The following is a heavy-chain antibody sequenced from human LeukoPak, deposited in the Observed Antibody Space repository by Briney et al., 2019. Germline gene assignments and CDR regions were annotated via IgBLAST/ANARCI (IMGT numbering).Heavy chain of an antibody. J-gene: IGHJ5*02. CDR3: ASHYGSGSDNWLDP. Sequence: SQTLSLTCAISGDSVSNNNYAWNWIRQSPSRGLEWLGRTYYRSQWHNDYARSVMSRISVDPDTSKNQFSLHLSSVTPDDTAIYYCASHYGSGSDNWLDPWGQGTLVTVSS. CDR2: TYYRSQWHN. D-gene: IGHD3-10*01. CDR1: GDSVSNNNYA. V-gene: IGHV6-1*01.